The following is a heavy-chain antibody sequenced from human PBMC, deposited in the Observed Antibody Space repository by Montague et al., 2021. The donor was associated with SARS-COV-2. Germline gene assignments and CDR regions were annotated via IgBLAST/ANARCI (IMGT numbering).Heavy chain of an antibody. CDR3: ARYYERSLDV. J-gene: IGHJ6*02. CDR2: IFKNGKT. Sequence: SETLSLTCTVSGDSITDDDWSWIRQPPGKGLEWIVHIFKNGKTDYNPSLRSRVITSVDTSKSQFSLKVTSVTAADTAVYYCARYYERSLDVWGQGTTVTVSS. CDR1: GDSITDDD. V-gene: IGHV4-59*08. D-gene: IGHD3-22*01.